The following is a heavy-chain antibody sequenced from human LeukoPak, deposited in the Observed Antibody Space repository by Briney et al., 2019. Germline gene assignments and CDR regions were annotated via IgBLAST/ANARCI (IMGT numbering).Heavy chain of an antibody. CDR3: ATGMQRWLQSYHDAFDI. V-gene: IGHV1-24*01. CDR1: GYTFTSYG. D-gene: IGHD5-24*01. Sequence: ASVKVSCKASGYTFTSYGISWVRQAPGKGLEWMGGFDPEDGETIYAQKFQGRVTMTEDTSTDTAYMELSSLGSEDTAVYYCATGMQRWLQSYHDAFDIWGQGTMVTVSS. CDR2: FDPEDGET. J-gene: IGHJ3*02.